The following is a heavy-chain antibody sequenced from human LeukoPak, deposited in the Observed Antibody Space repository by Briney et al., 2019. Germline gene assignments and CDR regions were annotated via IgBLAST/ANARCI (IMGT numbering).Heavy chain of an antibody. CDR1: GYTFTSYD. J-gene: IGHJ5*02. CDR3: ARDGYYDYIWGSYNWFDP. CDR2: MNPNSGNT. V-gene: IGHV1-8*01. D-gene: IGHD3-16*01. Sequence: GASVKVSCKASGYTFTSYDINWVRQATGQGLEWMGWMNPNSGNTGYAQKFQGRVTMTRNTSISTAYMELSSLRSEDTAVYYCARDGYYDYIWGSYNWFDPWGRGTLVTVSS.